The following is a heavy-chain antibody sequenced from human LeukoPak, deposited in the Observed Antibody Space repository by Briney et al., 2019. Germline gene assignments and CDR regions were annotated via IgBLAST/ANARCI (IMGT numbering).Heavy chain of an antibody. CDR3: ARGKNSVLRYSNFDY. CDR2: INHSGST. V-gene: IGHV4-34*01. CDR1: GGSFSGYY. D-gene: IGHD3-9*01. Sequence: PSETLSLTCAVYGGSFSGYYWSWIRQPPGKGLEWIGEINHSGSTNYNPSLKSRVTISVDTSKNQFSLKLSSVTAADTAVYYCARGKNSVLRYSNFDYWGQGTLVTVSS. J-gene: IGHJ4*02.